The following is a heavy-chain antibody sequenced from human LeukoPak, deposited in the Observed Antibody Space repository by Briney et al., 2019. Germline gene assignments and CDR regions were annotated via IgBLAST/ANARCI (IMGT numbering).Heavy chain of an antibody. D-gene: IGHD2-21*02. CDR2: IYSSGST. CDR3: ARGKSYCGGDCHSY. CDR1: GGSINGYY. V-gene: IGHV4-4*07. Sequence: SETLSLTCNVSGGSINGYYWSWIRRPAGEGLEWIGRIYSSGSTNYNPSLKSRVTMSVDTSKNQFSLKVNSVTAADTAVYYCARGKSYCGGDCHSYWGQGTLVTVSS. J-gene: IGHJ4*02.